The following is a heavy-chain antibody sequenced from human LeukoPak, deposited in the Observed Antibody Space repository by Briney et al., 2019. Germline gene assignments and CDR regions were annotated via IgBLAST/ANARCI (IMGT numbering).Heavy chain of an antibody. Sequence: GRSLRLSSAASAFTFSSYAMHWVPQAPGKGLEWVAVISYDGSNKYNTDSVKGRFTISRDNSKTTLYLQMKRLRVEDTAVYYCARGKDYGDSNWFDPWGQGALVTVSS. CDR2: ISYDGSNK. D-gene: IGHD4-17*01. J-gene: IGHJ5*02. V-gene: IGHV3-30-3*01. CDR1: AFTFSSYA. CDR3: ARGKDYGDSNWFDP.